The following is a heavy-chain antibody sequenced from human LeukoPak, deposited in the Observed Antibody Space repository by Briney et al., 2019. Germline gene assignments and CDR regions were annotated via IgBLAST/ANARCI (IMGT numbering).Heavy chain of an antibody. Sequence: ASVKVSCKASGYTFTSYYMHWVRQAPGQGLEWMGIINPSGGSTSYAQKLQGRVTMTRDTSTSTVYMELSSLRSEDTAVYYYASGTPGIGSGSSSLDYWGQGTLVTVSS. J-gene: IGHJ4*02. CDR2: INPSGGST. D-gene: IGHD3-10*01. V-gene: IGHV1-46*01. CDR3: ASGTPGIGSGSSSLDY. CDR1: GYTFTSYY.